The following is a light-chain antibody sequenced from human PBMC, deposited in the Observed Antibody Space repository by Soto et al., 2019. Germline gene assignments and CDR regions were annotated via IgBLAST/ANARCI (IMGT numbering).Light chain of an antibody. Sequence: IQMTQSPSSLSASVGDIVTITCRASQGIVTYLNWYQHKPGKAAKLLIYAASTLLTGVPSRFSGSGSGTDFTLTISSLQPEDLGTYYCQQSVNTPFTFGPGTKVDI. V-gene: IGKV1-39*01. CDR3: QQSVNTPFT. J-gene: IGKJ3*01. CDR2: AAS. CDR1: QGIVTY.